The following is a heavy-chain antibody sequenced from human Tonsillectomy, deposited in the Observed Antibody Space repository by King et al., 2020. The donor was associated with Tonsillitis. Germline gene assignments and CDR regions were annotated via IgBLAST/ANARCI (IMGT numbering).Heavy chain of an antibody. CDR3: ARDEGAVGGTFFDY. V-gene: IGHV3-33*01. D-gene: IGHD1-26*01. CDR1: GFTFSNYG. J-gene: IGHJ4*02. CDR2: IWYDGSNK. Sequence: VQLVESGGGVVQPGRSLRLSCAASGFTFSNYGMHWVRQAPGKGLEWVAIIWYDGSNKYYADSVKGRFTISRDNSKNTLYLQMNSLRAEDTAVYYCARDEGAVGGTFFDYWGQGTLVTVSS.